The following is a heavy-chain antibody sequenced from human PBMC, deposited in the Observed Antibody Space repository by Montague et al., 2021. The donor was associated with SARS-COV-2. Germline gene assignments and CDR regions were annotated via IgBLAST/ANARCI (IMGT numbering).Heavy chain of an antibody. Sequence: PALVKPTQTLTLTCTFSGFSLSTSGMCVSWIRQPPGKALGWLTLIDWDDDKYYSTSLKTRLTISKDTSKNQVVLTMTNMDPADTATYYCARSYGTTVVTRAFDYWGQGTLVTVSS. D-gene: IGHD4-23*01. CDR2: IDWDDDK. V-gene: IGHV2-70*01. J-gene: IGHJ4*02. CDR3: ARSYGTTVVTRAFDY. CDR1: GFSLSTSGMC.